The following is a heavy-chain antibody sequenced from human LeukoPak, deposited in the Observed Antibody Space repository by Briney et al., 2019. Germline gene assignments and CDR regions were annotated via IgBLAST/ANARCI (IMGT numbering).Heavy chain of an antibody. CDR1: GCTFSSYA. D-gene: IGHD7-27*01. J-gene: IGHJ4*02. CDR2: IIHIFGTA. V-gene: IGHV1-69*01. Sequence: SVNLSCKASGCTFSSYAISRMRQAPGQGLERRRGIIHIFGTADYAQKFQCRVKIHADESTSTAYMELSSLRSEDRAVYHFASQLRLGHDHDYWGEGTLDSVSS. CDR3: ASQLRLGHDHDY.